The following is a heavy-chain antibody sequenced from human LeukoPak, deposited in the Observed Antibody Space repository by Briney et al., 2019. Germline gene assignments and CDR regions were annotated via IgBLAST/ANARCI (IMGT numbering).Heavy chain of an antibody. CDR2: INHSGST. D-gene: IGHD4-17*01. CDR3: ARTFRVVRLGAVYGDYGGWFYP. CDR1: GGSFSGYY. V-gene: IGHV4-34*01. J-gene: IGHJ5*02. Sequence: SETLSLTCAVYGGSFSGYYWSWIRQPPGKGLEWIGEINHSGSTNYNPSLKSRVTISVETSKKQPSLKLTSVTAADTAVYYCARTFRVVRLGAVYGDYGGWFYPWGQGTLVTVSS.